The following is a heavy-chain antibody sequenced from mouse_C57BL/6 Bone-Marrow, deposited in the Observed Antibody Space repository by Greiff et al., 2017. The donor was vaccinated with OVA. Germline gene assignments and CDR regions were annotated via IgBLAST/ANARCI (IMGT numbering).Heavy chain of an antibody. V-gene: IGHV3-8*01. D-gene: IGHD2-3*01. Sequence: DVKLVESGPGLAKPSQTLSLTCSVTGYSITSDYWNWIRKFPGNKLEYMGYISYSGGTYYNHALNSRISITRDTSKNQYYLQLNSVATEDTATYYSAGYRDDGYYYFDYWGQGTTLTVSS. J-gene: IGHJ2*01. CDR2: ISYSGGT. CDR3: AGYRDDGYYYFDY. CDR1: GYSITSDY.